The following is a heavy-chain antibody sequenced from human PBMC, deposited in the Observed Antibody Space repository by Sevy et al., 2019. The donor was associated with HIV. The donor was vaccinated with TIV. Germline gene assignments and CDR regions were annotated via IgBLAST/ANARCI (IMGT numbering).Heavy chain of an antibody. J-gene: IGHJ6*02. V-gene: IGHV3-53*01. CDR3: ARDYGSGSPQKYYYYGMDV. CDR1: GFTVSSNY. Sequence: GGSLRLSCAASGFTVSSNYMSWVRQAPGKGLEWVSVIYSGGSTYYANSVKGRFTISRDNSKNTLYLQMNSLRAEDTAVDYCARDYGSGSPQKYYYYGMDVWGQGTTVTVSS. D-gene: IGHD3-10*01. CDR2: IYSGGST.